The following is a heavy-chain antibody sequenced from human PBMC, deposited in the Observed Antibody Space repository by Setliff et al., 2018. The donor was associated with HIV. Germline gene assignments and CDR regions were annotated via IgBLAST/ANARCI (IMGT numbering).Heavy chain of an antibody. V-gene: IGHV4-34*01. J-gene: IGHJ4*02. CDR3: ASESPSSSWFYFDF. D-gene: IGHD6-13*01. CDR2: SNHRVST. CDR1: GGSFSDYY. Sequence: SETLSLTCAVYGGSFSDYYWTWIRQSPGKGLEWIGESNHRVSTNYHPSLKSRVTVSVDTSKNQFSLKLGSVTSADTAVYYCASESPSSSWFYFDFWGQGTLVTVSS.